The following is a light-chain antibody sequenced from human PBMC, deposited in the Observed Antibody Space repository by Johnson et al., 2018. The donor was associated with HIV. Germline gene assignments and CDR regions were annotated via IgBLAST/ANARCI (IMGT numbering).Light chain of an antibody. CDR3: GTWDSSLSAHV. CDR2: DNN. J-gene: IGLJ1*01. Sequence: QSVLTQPPSVSAAPGQKVTISCSGSSSNIGNNYVSWYQQLPGTAPNLLIYDNNKRPSGIPDRFSGAKSGPSATLGITGLPTGDEADYYCGTWDSSLSAHVFGTGTKVTVL. V-gene: IGLV1-51*01. CDR1: SSNIGNNY.